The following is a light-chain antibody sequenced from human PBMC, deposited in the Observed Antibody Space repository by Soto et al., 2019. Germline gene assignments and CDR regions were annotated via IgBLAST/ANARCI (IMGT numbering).Light chain of an antibody. CDR3: QQYNTWPPWT. Sequence: EIMMTQSPATLSVSPGERATLSCRASQSVSSNLAWYQQRPRQAPRLLIYGASTRATGIPARFSGSGSGTEFTLTISSLQSEDFAVYYCQQYNTWPPWTFGQGTKVDIE. J-gene: IGKJ1*01. CDR2: GAS. V-gene: IGKV3-15*01. CDR1: QSVSSN.